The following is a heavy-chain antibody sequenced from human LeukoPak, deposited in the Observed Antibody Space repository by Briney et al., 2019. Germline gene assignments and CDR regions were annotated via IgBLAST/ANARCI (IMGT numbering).Heavy chain of an antibody. V-gene: IGHV4-59*01. CDR1: GSSISSFY. CDR3: ARSPMATPVVPYYYYYMDV. D-gene: IGHD5-24*01. Sequence: SETLSLTCTVPGSSISSFYWSWIRKPPGKGLEWIGEISYNGNTNYNPSLKSRVTISIDTSKNQLSLRLSSVTAADTAVYHCARSPMATPVVPYYYYYMDVWGKGTTVTVSS. J-gene: IGHJ6*03. CDR2: ISYNGNT.